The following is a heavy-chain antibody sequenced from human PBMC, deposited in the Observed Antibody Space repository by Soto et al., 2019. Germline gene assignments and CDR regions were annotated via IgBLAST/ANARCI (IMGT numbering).Heavy chain of an antibody. Sequence: EVQLLEFGGGLVQPGGSLRLSCAASGFSIGGYAMNWVRQAPEKGLEWVSAIRGSAGTTYYADSVKGRFTVSRDNSKNTLYLQMNSLRANDTAVYYCAKYFGPGLGRFDYWGPGTLVTVSS. V-gene: IGHV3-23*01. J-gene: IGHJ4*02. D-gene: IGHD1-1*01. CDR3: AKYFGPGLGRFDY. CDR1: GFSIGGYA. CDR2: IRGSAGTT.